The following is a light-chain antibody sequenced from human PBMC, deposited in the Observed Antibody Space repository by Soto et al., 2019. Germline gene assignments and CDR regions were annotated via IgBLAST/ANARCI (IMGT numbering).Light chain of an antibody. J-gene: IGKJ4*01. CDR1: QSVISS. CDR2: GAS. V-gene: IGKV3-15*01. CDR3: QHYNNWLGT. Sequence: EIVVTQSPALLSVSPGERVTLSCRASQSVISSIAWYQQKLGQAPRFLIYGASTRATGIPARFSGSGSGTEFFLTISSLQSEDFAMYYCQHYNNWLGTFGGGTKVDIK.